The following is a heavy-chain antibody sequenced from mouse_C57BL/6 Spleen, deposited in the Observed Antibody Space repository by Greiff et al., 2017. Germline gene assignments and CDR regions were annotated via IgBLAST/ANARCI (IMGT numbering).Heavy chain of an antibody. V-gene: IGHV1-50*01. J-gene: IGHJ2*01. Sequence: QVQLKQPGAELVKPGASVKLSCKASGYTFTSYWMQWVKQRPGQGLEWIGEIDPSDSYTNYNQKFKGKATLTVDTSSSTAYMQLSSLTSEDSAVYYCARRGTAQATFDYWGQGTTLTVSS. CDR3: ARRGTAQATFDY. D-gene: IGHD3-2*02. CDR2: IDPSDSYT. CDR1: GYTFTSYW.